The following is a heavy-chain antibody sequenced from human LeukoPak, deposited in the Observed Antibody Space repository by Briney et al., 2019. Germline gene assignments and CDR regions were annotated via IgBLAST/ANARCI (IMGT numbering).Heavy chain of an antibody. D-gene: IGHD6-6*01. CDR2: ISGSGGST. CDR3: ARGGTIDEYSSSSGGYFDY. CDR1: GFTFSTYA. J-gene: IGHJ4*02. V-gene: IGHV3-23*01. Sequence: PGGSLRLSCAASGFTFSTYAMSWVRQGPGKGLEWVSSISGSGGSTYYADSVKGRFTISRDNSKNTLYLQMNSLRAEDTAVYYCARGGTIDEYSSSSGGYFDYWGQGTLVTVSS.